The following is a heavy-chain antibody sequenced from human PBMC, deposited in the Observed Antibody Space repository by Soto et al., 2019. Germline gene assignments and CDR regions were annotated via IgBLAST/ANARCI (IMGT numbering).Heavy chain of an antibody. D-gene: IGHD2-15*01. J-gene: IGHJ3*02. Sequence: QVQLVESGGGLVKPGGSLRLSCAASGFTFSDYYVSWIRQAPGKGLEWVSYISSSGSTIYYADSVKGRFTIPRDNAKNSLYLQMNCLRAEDTAVYYCAGYCSGGSCSNAFDIWGQGTMVTVSS. CDR1: GFTFSDYY. CDR3: AGYCSGGSCSNAFDI. V-gene: IGHV3-11*01. CDR2: ISSSGSTI.